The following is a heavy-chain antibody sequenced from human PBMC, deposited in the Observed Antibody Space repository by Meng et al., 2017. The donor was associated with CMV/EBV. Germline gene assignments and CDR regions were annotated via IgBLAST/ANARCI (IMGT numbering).Heavy chain of an antibody. Sequence: SVKVFCKASGGTFSSYAISWVRQAPGQGLEWMGGIIPIFGTANYAQKFQGRVTITTDESTSTAYMELSSLRSEDTAVYYCARDRVKAAGQIWATNWFDPWGQGTLVTVSS. CDR1: GGTFSSYA. CDR2: IIPIFGTA. CDR3: ARDRVKAAGQIWATNWFDP. V-gene: IGHV1-69*05. J-gene: IGHJ5*02. D-gene: IGHD6-13*01.